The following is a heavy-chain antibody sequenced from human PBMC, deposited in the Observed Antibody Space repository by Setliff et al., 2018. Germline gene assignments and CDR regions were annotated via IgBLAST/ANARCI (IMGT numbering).Heavy chain of an antibody. Sequence: SETLSLTCTVSGGSISSSSYYWGWIRQPPGKGLEWIGSIYYSGGTYYNPSLKSRVTISVDTSKNQFSLKLSSVAAADTAVYYCARLGSARYDSSGYYPDNWFDPWGQGTLVTVSS. CDR3: ARLGSARYDSSGYYPDNWFDP. D-gene: IGHD3-22*01. J-gene: IGHJ5*02. CDR1: GGSISSSSYY. CDR2: IYYSGGT. V-gene: IGHV4-39*01.